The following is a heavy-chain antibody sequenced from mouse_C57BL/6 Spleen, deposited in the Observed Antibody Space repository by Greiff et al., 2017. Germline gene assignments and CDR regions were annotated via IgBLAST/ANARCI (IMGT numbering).Heavy chain of an antibody. CDR1: GFTFSDYG. Sequence: EVMLVESGGGLVKPGGSLKLSCAASGFTFSDYGMHWVRQAPEKGLEWVAYISSGSSTLYYADTVKGRFTISRDNAKNTLFLQMTSLRSEDTAMYYCARERLYYFDYWGQGTTLTVSS. CDR2: ISSGSSTL. CDR3: ARERLYYFDY. D-gene: IGHD3-3*01. J-gene: IGHJ2*01. V-gene: IGHV5-17*01.